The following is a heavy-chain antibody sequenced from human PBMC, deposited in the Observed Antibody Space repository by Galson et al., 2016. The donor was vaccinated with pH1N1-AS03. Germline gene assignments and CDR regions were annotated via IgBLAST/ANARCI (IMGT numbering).Heavy chain of an antibody. CDR3: ARGPVSYSNYWFPPPDY. Sequence: SLRLSCAASGFTFSSYAMHWVRQAPGKGLEYVSAISGNGYSTYYANSVKSRFTISRDNSKSTLFLQMGSLRPEDRAMYYCARGPVSYSNYWFPPPDYWGQGTLVTVSS. CDR1: GFTFSSYA. V-gene: IGHV3-64*01. J-gene: IGHJ4*02. D-gene: IGHD6-13*01. CDR2: ISGNGYST.